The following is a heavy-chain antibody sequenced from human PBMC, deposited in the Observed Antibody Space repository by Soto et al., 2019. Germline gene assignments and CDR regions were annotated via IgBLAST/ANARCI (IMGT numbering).Heavy chain of an antibody. Sequence: QVQLQESGPGLVKPSQTLSLTCTVSGGSISSGGYYWSWIRQHPGKGLEWIGYIYYSGSTYYNPSLKSRVTISVDTSKNQFSLKPSSVTAADTAVYYCARGRLEWPNWFDPWGQGTLVTVSS. CDR3: ARGRLEWPNWFDP. V-gene: IGHV4-31*03. CDR1: GGSISSGGYY. D-gene: IGHD3-3*01. J-gene: IGHJ5*02. CDR2: IYYSGST.